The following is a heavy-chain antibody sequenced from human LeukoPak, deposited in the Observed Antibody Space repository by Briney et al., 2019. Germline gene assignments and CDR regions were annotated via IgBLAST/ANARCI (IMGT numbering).Heavy chain of an antibody. V-gene: IGHV3-33*01. CDR1: GFTFSSYG. Sequence: GRSLRLSCAASGFTFSSYGMHWVRQAPGKGRGWVAVIWYDGSNKYYADSVKGRLTISRDHSKNTLYLQMNSLRAEDTAVYYCARHPVVTGTTDGNWFDPWGQGTLVTVSS. J-gene: IGHJ5*02. D-gene: IGHD1-20*01. CDR2: IWYDGSNK. CDR3: ARHPVVTGTTDGNWFDP.